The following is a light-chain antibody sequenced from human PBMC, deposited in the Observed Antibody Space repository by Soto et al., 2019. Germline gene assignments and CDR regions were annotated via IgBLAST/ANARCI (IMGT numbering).Light chain of an antibody. CDR3: QQYNNWSSYT. Sequence: EIVMTQSPATLSVSLGERATLSCRASQSVSSNLAWYQQKPGQAPRLLTYGASTRATGIPARFSGSGSGTEFTLTISSLQSEDFALYYCQQYNNWSSYTFGQGTKLEIK. J-gene: IGKJ2*01. CDR1: QSVSSN. CDR2: GAS. V-gene: IGKV3-15*01.